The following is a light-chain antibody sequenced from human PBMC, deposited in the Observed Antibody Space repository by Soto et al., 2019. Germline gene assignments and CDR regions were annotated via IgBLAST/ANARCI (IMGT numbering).Light chain of an antibody. J-gene: IGKJ3*01. CDR1: QSIGDW. CDR2: RAS. CDR3: QHYSTYSGT. V-gene: IGKV1-5*03. Sequence: DVQMAQSPSTLSASVGDRVTITCRASQSIGDWLAWFQQKPGKAPALLIYRASYLESGVPSRFSGSGSGTEFSLTISSLQPDDFSTYYCQHYSTYSGTFGPGITVQIK.